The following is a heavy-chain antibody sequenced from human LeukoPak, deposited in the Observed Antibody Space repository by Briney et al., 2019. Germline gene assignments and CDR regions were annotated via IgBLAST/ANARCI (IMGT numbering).Heavy chain of an antibody. J-gene: IGHJ6*03. Sequence: PGGSLGLSCAASGFTFSDYYMSWIRQAPGKGLEWVLYISSSGSTIYYADAVKGRFTISRDNAKNSLYLQMNSLRVEDTAVYYCARGYGDDGIDYYYMDVWGKGTTVTVSS. CDR2: ISSSGSTI. D-gene: IGHD4-17*01. CDR1: GFTFSDYY. V-gene: IGHV3-11*01. CDR3: ARGYGDDGIDYYYMDV.